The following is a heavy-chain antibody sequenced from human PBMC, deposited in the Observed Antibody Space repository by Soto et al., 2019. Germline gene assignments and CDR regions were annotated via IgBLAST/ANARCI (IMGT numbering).Heavy chain of an antibody. Sequence: QVQLVESGGGVVQPGRSLRLSCAASGFTFSSYGMHWVRQAPGKGLEWVAVISYDGSNKYYADSVKGRFTISRDNSKNTLDLKMNSLSAEDTAVYYCAERGGYYYDSSGYPYYDYGMDVWGQGTTVTVSS. CDR3: AERGGYYYDSSGYPYYDYGMDV. CDR1: GFTFSSYG. CDR2: ISYDGSNK. V-gene: IGHV3-30*18. J-gene: IGHJ6*02. D-gene: IGHD3-22*01.